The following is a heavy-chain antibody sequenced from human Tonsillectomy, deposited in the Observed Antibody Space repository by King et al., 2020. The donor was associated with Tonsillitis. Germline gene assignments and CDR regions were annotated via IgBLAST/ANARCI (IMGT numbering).Heavy chain of an antibody. Sequence: VQLQQWGAGLLKPSETLSLTCAVYGGSFSGYYWSWIRHPPGKGLEWIGEINHSGNTNYNPSPKSRVTISVDTSKNKFSLKPSSMTAADTAVYYCATSVSGNYYDASDIWGQGTMVTVSS. CDR3: ATSVSGNYYDASDI. CDR2: INHSGNT. D-gene: IGHD3-22*01. J-gene: IGHJ3*02. V-gene: IGHV4-34*01. CDR1: GGSFSGYY.